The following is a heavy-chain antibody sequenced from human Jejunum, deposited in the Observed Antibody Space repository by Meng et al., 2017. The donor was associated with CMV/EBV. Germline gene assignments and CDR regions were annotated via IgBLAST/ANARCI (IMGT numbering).Heavy chain of an antibody. V-gene: IGHV4-39*07. D-gene: IGHD3-10*01. CDR3: ARDMHREVVIQDY. CDR2: IDYSGTT. J-gene: IGHJ4*02. Sequence: LQLQGSGPGLVKPSETLSLTCIVSGVSINSNPYFWGWIRQPPGKGLEWIGSIDYSGTTYYNPSHKSRVTMSVDTSKNQFSLKLSSVTAADTAVYFCARDMHREVVIQDYWGQGTLVTVSS. CDR1: GVSINSNPYF.